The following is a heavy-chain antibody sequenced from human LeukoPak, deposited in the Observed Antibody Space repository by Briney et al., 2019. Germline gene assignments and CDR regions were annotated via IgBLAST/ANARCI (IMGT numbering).Heavy chain of an antibody. D-gene: IGHD3-3*01. V-gene: IGHV1-69*13. Sequence: ASVKVSFKASGGTFSSYAISWVRQAPGQGLEWMGGIIPIFGTANYAQKFQGRVTITADESTSTAYMELSSLRSEDTAVYYCASELFGVVTFDPWGQGTLVTVSS. J-gene: IGHJ5*02. CDR3: ASELFGVVTFDP. CDR2: IIPIFGTA. CDR1: GGTFSSYA.